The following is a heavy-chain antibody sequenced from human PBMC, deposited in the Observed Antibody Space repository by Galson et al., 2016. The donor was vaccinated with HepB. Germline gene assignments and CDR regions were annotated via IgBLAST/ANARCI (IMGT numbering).Heavy chain of an antibody. CDR1: GFSFSNYA. D-gene: IGHD3-3*01. CDR2: VSYDGRYK. V-gene: IGHV3-30*04. CDR3: ARVQTLVTIFGDYGMDV. J-gene: IGHJ6*02. Sequence: SLRLSCAASGFSFSNYAMHWVRQAPGKGLECVAIVSYDGRYKYYADSVKGRFTISRDNSKNTLYLQMNSLRADDTALYYCARVQTLVTIFGDYGMDVWGQGTTVTASS.